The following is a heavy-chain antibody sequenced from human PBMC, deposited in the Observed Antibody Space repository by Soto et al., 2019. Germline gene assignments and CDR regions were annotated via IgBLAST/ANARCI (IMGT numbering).Heavy chain of an antibody. J-gene: IGHJ4*02. CDR2: IYSGGST. CDR3: ARGRYYYDSSGYHSPF. Sequence: EVQLVETGGGLIQPGGSLRVSCVASGFTVSSYYMSWVRQAPGKGLEWVSVIYSGGSTYYADSVKGRFTVSRDNSKNMLSLQMNSLRAEDTAVYYCARGRYYYDSSGYHSPFWGQGTLVTVSS. V-gene: IGHV3-53*02. CDR1: GFTVSSYY. D-gene: IGHD3-22*01.